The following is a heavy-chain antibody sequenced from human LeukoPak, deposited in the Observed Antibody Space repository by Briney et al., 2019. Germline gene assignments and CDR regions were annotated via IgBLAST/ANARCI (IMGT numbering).Heavy chain of an antibody. CDR2: INPNSGGT. V-gene: IGHV1-2*02. CDR3: ARARHGYIYGYRPNELGHFFDY. Sequence: SVKVSCKASGYTFTGYYMHWVRQAPGQGLEWMGWINPNSGGTNYAQKFQGRVTMTRDTSISTAYMELSRLRSDDTAVYYCARARHGYIYGYRPNELGHFFDYWGQGTLVTVSS. J-gene: IGHJ4*02. D-gene: IGHD5-18*01. CDR1: GYTFTGYY.